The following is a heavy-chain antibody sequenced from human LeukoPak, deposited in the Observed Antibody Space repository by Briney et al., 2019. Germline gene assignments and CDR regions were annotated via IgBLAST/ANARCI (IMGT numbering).Heavy chain of an antibody. CDR2: IYPGDSDT. CDR3: ARSITPSDY. J-gene: IGHJ4*02. CDR1: GYIFTSYW. D-gene: IGHD3-10*01. Sequence: GXSLQISCKGSGYIFTSYWIGWVRQLPGKGLEWMGIIYPGDSDTRYSPSFQGQVTISADKSISTAYLQWSSLKASDTAMYYCARSITPSDYWGQGTLVTVSS. V-gene: IGHV5-51*01.